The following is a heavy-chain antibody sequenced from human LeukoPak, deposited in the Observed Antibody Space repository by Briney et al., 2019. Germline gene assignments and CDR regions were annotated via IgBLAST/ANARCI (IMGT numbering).Heavy chain of an antibody. J-gene: IGHJ4*02. CDR1: GGSISSSSYY. CDR3: ARGGGQGRRIAVAGIGFDY. D-gene: IGHD6-19*01. Sequence: KPSETLSLTCTVSGGSISSSSYYWGWIRQPPGKGLEWIGSIYYSGSTYYNPSLKSRVTISVDTSKNQFSLKLSSVTAADTAVYYCARGGGQGRRIAVAGIGFDYWGQGTLVTVSS. V-gene: IGHV4-39*07. CDR2: IYYSGST.